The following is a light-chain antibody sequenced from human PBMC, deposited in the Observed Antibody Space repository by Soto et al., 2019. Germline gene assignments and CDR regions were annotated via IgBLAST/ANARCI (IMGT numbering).Light chain of an antibody. J-gene: IGKJ1*01. Sequence: DIQLTQSPSSLSASVGDRVTITCRASQSVSGFLHWYQQKPGQAPKLLIYAASTLQSGVPSQFSGSGYVTDFTLTINGLQPEDFATYYCHQSYTTPQTFGQGTQVQIK. CDR3: HQSYTTPQT. CDR2: AAS. CDR1: QSVSGF. V-gene: IGKV1-39*01.